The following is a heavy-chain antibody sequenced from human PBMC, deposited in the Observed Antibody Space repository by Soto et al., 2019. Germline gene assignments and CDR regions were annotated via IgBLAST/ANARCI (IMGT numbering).Heavy chain of an antibody. CDR2: ISGSGGST. CDR3: ATAQAWFGELFYNGHGMDV. J-gene: IGHJ6*02. V-gene: IGHV3-23*01. CDR1: GFTFSSYA. Sequence: PGGSLRLSCPASGFTFSSYAMSRVRQAPGKGLEWVSAISGSGGSTYYADSVKGRFTISRDNSKNTLYLQMNSLRAEDTAVYYCATAQAWFGELFYNGHGMDVWGQGTTVTV. D-gene: IGHD3-10*01.